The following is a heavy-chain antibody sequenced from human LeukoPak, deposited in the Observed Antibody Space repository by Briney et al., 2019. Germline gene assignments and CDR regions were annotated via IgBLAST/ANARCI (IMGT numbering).Heavy chain of an antibody. CDR3: GMSGDRVPLQDDVSDV. J-gene: IGHJ3*01. CDR1: GYSFTSYC. CDR2: IYPGDSGP. V-gene: IGHV5-51*01. D-gene: IGHD1-26*01. Sequence: GESLKISCKVSGYSFTSYCIGWVRQMPGKGLEWMGIIYPGDSGPTYSPSFQGQVTISVDKSINTAYLQWSSLQASDTAMYYCGMSGDRVPLQDDVSDVWGQGTMVTVST.